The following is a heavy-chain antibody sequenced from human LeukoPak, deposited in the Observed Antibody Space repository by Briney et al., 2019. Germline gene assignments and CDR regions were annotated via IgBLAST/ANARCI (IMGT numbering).Heavy chain of an antibody. J-gene: IGHJ4*02. Sequence: PGGSLRLSCAASGFTFSSYAMSWVHQAPGKGLEWISAISGSGGSTYYADSVKGRFTISRDNSKNTLYLQMNSLRAEDTAVYYCAKDLGYCSSTSCYEIDYWGQGTLVTVSS. D-gene: IGHD2-2*01. V-gene: IGHV3-23*01. CDR2: ISGSGGST. CDR1: GFTFSSYA. CDR3: AKDLGYCSSTSCYEIDY.